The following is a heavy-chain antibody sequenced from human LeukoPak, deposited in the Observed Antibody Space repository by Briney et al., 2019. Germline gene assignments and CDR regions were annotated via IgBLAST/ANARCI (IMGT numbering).Heavy chain of an antibody. CDR2: ILPIFGTA. D-gene: IGHD2-21*02. CDR1: GGTFSSYA. CDR3: ASALLYCGGDCYYFDY. Sequence: AVKDSCKASGGTFSSYAISWVRQAPGQGLEWMGGILPIFGTANYAQKFQGRVTITTDESTSTAYMELSSLRSEDTAVYYCASALLYCGGDCYYFDYWGQGTLVTVSS. V-gene: IGHV1-69*05. J-gene: IGHJ4*02.